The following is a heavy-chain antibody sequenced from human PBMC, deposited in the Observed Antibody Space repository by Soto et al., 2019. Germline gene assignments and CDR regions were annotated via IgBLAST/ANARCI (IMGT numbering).Heavy chain of an antibody. CDR3: ARASGSIAARREYFQH. CDR2: INHSGST. Sequence: SETLSLTCAVYGGSFSGYYWSWIRQPPGKGLEWIGEINHSGSTNYNPSLKSRVTISVDTSKNQFSLKLSSVTAADTAVYYCARASGSIAARREYFQHWGQGTLVTVSS. J-gene: IGHJ1*01. V-gene: IGHV4-34*01. D-gene: IGHD6-6*01. CDR1: GGSFSGYY.